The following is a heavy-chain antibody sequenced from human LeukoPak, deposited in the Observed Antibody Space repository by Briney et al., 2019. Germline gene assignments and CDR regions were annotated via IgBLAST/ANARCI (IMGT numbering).Heavy chain of an antibody. D-gene: IGHD3-22*01. V-gene: IGHV4-30-4*08. J-gene: IGHJ4*02. CDR3: ARARITMIVVVDPYFDY. Sequence: PSQTLSLTCTVSGGSISSGDCYWGWIRQPPGKGLEWIGYIYYSGSTYYNPSLKSRVTISVDTSKNQFSLKLSSVTAADTAVYYCARARITMIVVVDPYFDYWGQGTLVTVSS. CDR2: IYYSGST. CDR1: GGSISSGDCY.